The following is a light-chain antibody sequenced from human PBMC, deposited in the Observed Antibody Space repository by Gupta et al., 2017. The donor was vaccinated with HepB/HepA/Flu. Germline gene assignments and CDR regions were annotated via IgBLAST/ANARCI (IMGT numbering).Light chain of an antibody. V-gene: IGLV2-14*03. J-gene: IGLJ3*02. CDR3: SSYTTGSTLGV. Sequence: QSALTQPASVAGSPGQSITISCTGTSSDVGGYNFVSWYQQHPGKAPKLMIYDVSNRPSGVSNRFSGSKSGNTASLTISVLQAEDEDDYYCSSYTTGSTLGVFGGGTKLTVL. CDR2: DVS. CDR1: SSDVGGYNF.